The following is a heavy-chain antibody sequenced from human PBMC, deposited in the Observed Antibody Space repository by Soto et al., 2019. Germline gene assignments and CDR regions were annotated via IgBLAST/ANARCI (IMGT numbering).Heavy chain of an antibody. D-gene: IGHD4-17*01. V-gene: IGHV3-23*01. J-gene: IGHJ6*02. CDR2: ISGSGGST. CDR1: GFTFSSYA. CDR3: AKVIMGDDYGASYGRDV. Sequence: EVQLLESGGGLVQPGGSLRLSCEASGFTFSSYAMSWVRQAPGKGLEWVSAISGSGGSTYYADSVKGRFTISRDNSKNTLYLQMNSLRAEDTAVYYCAKVIMGDDYGASYGRDVWGQGTTVTVSS.